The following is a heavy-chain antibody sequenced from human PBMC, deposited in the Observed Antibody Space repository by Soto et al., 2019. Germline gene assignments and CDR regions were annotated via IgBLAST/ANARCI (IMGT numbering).Heavy chain of an antibody. Sequence: SETLSLTCTVSGGSISSYYWSWIRQPPGKGLEWIGSIYYSGSTYYNPSLKSRVTISVDTSKNQFSLKLSSVTAADTAVYYCASTAAEWYFDLWGRGTLVTVSS. V-gene: IGHV4-39*01. CDR3: ASTAAEWYFDL. CDR1: GGSISSYY. CDR2: IYYSGST. D-gene: IGHD6-13*01. J-gene: IGHJ2*01.